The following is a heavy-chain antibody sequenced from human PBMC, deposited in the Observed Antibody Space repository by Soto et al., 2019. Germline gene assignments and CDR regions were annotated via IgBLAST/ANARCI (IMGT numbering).Heavy chain of an antibody. CDR3: ARDSRRAAAGTSTSHMDV. Sequence: PGGSLRLSCAASGFTFSDYYMSWIRQAPGKGLEWVSYISSSSSTIYYADSVKGRFTISRDNAKNSLYLQMNSLRAEDTAVYYCARDSRRAAAGTSTSHMDVWGKGTTVTVSS. D-gene: IGHD6-13*01. J-gene: IGHJ6*03. CDR1: GFTFSDYY. V-gene: IGHV3-11*04. CDR2: ISSSSSTI.